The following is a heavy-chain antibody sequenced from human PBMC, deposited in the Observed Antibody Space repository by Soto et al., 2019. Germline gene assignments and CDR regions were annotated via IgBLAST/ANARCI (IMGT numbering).Heavy chain of an antibody. V-gene: IGHV3-11*01. CDR3: ARNTFNWFDP. J-gene: IGHJ5*02. CDR1: GFTFNDFF. Sequence: LRLSCAASGFTFNDFFMTWIRQAPGRGPEWVASTSNSGNSVYYADSVKGRFTVSRDNAQNTLTLQMTDLRVDDTAVYYCARNTFNWFDPWGQGTLVTVSS. CDR2: TSNSGNSV.